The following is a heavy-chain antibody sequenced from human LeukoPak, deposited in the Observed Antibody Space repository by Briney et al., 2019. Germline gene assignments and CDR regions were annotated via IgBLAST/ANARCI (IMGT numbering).Heavy chain of an antibody. CDR2: ISGSGGST. CDR1: GFTFSSYA. Sequence: PGGSLRLSCAASGFTFSSYAMSWVRQAPGKGLEWVSAISGSGGSTYYADSVKGRFTISRDNSKNTLYLQMNSLRAEDTAVYYCAKWSQDYYESGGYYWFDPWGQGTLVTVSS. J-gene: IGHJ5*02. CDR3: AKWSQDYYESGGYYWFDP. V-gene: IGHV3-23*01. D-gene: IGHD3-22*01.